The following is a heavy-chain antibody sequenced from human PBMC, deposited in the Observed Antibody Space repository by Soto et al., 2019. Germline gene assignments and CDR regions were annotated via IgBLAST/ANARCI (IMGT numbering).Heavy chain of an antibody. D-gene: IGHD1-1*01. Sequence: QVRLHQWGAGLLKPSETLSLTCAVYGGSFSGYYWSWIRQPPGKGLEWLGEINHGGSTNYNSSLKSRVTISIDTSKNHFSLKLTSVTAADTALYYCATKEGNNWSFDYWGQGTLVTVSS. CDR2: INHGGST. CDR3: ATKEGNNWSFDY. J-gene: IGHJ4*02. CDR1: GGSFSGYY. V-gene: IGHV4-34*01.